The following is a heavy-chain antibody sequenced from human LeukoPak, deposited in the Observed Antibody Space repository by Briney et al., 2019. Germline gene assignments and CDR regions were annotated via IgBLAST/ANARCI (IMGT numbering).Heavy chain of an antibody. J-gene: IGHJ3*02. D-gene: IGHD6-13*01. CDR2: IYYSGST. V-gene: IGHV4-59*01. CDR1: GGSISSYY. Sequence: SETLSLTCTVSGGSISSYYWSWIRQPPGKGLEWLGYIYYSGSTNYNPSLKSRVTISVDTSKNQFSLKLSSVTAADTAVYYCARDSSSWYHAFDIWGQGTMVTVSS. CDR3: ARDSSSWYHAFDI.